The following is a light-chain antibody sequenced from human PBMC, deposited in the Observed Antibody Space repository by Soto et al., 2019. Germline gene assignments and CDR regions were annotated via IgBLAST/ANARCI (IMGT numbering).Light chain of an antibody. CDR2: GNI. CDR3: QSYDSSLSGYV. J-gene: IGLJ1*01. V-gene: IGLV1-40*01. CDR1: SSNIGTGFD. Sequence: QLVLTQPPSVSGAPGQRVTISCTGSSSNIGTGFDVHWYQQLPGTAPKVLIYGNINRPSGVPDRFSGSKSGTSASLAITGLQAEDEADYYCQSYDSSLSGYVFGTGTKLTVL.